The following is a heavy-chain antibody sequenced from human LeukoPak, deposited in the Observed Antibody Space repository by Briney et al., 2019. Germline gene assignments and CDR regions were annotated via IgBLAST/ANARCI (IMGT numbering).Heavy chain of an antibody. D-gene: IGHD3-9*01. V-gene: IGHV3-30-3*01. CDR2: ISYDGSNK. CDR1: GFTFSSYA. J-gene: IGHJ4*02. CDR3: ARNLRYFSYYFDY. Sequence: PGGSLRLSCAASGFTFSSYAMHWVRQAPGKGLEWVAVISYDGSNKYYADSVKGRFTISRDNSKNTLYLQMNSLRAEDTAVYYCARNLRYFSYYFDYWGQGTLVTVSS.